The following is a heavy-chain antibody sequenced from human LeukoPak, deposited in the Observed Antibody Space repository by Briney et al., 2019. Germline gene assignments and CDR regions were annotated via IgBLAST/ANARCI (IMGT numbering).Heavy chain of an antibody. D-gene: IGHD1-7*01. CDR3: TSSPPTGTTWYFDL. Sequence: GSLRLSCAASEFTFSSYAMHWVRQAPGKGLEYVSAISSNGDSTYYANSVKGRFTISRDNSENTLYLQMGSLRTEDIAVYYCTSSPPTGTTWYFDLWGRGTLVTVSS. CDR1: EFTFSSYA. J-gene: IGHJ2*01. V-gene: IGHV3-64*01. CDR2: ISSNGDST.